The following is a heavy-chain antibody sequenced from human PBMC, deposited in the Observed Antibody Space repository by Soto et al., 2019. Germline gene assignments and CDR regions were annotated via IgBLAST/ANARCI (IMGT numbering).Heavy chain of an antibody. CDR2: ITPNTGGT. Sequence: QVQLVQSAPEVRQPGASVKVSCKASGYIFTGFHIHWIRQAPGHGLEWMGWITPNTGGTNYAQKFQGRVTMTRDTSISTAYLEMASLKFDDTAVYYCARGRSVRWDWFDPWGQGTLVTVSS. CDR3: ARGRSVRWDWFDP. J-gene: IGHJ5*02. CDR1: GYIFTGFH. V-gene: IGHV1-2*02. D-gene: IGHD6-25*01.